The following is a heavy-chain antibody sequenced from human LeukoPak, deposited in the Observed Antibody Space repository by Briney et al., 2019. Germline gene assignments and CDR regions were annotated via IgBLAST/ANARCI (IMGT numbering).Heavy chain of an antibody. D-gene: IGHD4-17*01. CDR1: GFTFSSYS. CDR3: AKYLGDTVTYYFDY. J-gene: IGHJ4*02. Sequence: SGGSLRLSCAASGFTFSSYSMNWVRQAPGKGLEWVSAISGSGGSTYYADSVKGRFTISRDNSKNTLYLQMNSLRAEDTAVYYCAKYLGDTVTYYFDYWGQGTLVTVSS. V-gene: IGHV3-23*01. CDR2: ISGSGGST.